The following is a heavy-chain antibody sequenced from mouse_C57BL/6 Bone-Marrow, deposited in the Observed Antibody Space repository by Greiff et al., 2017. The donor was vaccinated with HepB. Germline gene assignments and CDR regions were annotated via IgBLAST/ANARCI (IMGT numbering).Heavy chain of an antibody. Sequence: QVQLQQSGAELVRPGTSVKMSCKASGYTFTNYWIGWAKQRPGHGLEWIGDIYPGGGYTNYNEKFKGQATLTADKSSSTAYMQFSSLTSEDSALYYCGRGGDDRAMDYWGQGTSVTVSS. CDR2: IYPGGGYT. J-gene: IGHJ4*01. D-gene: IGHD2-14*01. V-gene: IGHV1-63*01. CDR3: GRGGDDRAMDY. CDR1: GYTFTNYW.